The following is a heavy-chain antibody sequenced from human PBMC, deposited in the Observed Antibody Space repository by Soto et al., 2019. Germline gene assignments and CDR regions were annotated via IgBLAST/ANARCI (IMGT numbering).Heavy chain of an antibody. Sequence: SETLSLTCTVSGGSISSGGYYWSWIRQHPGKGLEWIGYIYYSGSTYYNPSLKSRVTISVDTSKNQFSLKLSSVTAADTAVYYCARDPWSSSSPSTPSGSDGMDVWGQGTTVTVSS. D-gene: IGHD6-6*01. CDR1: GGSISSGGYY. J-gene: IGHJ6*02. V-gene: IGHV4-31*03. CDR3: ARDPWSSSSPSTPSGSDGMDV. CDR2: IYYSGST.